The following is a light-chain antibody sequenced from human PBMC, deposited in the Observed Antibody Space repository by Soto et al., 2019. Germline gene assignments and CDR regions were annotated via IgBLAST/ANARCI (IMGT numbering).Light chain of an antibody. V-gene: IGKV1-39*01. J-gene: IGKJ1*01. Sequence: DIPMTQSPSSLSASVGDRVSITCRAGQTISSYLNWYQQKPGKAPKLLIYTASNLQSGVPSRFSGSGSGTDFTLTISSLQPEDFATYYCQQSYSSPQTFGQGTKVEIK. CDR3: QQSYSSPQT. CDR1: QTISSY. CDR2: TAS.